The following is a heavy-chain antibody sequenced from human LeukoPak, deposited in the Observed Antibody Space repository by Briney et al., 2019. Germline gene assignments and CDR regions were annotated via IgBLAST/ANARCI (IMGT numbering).Heavy chain of an antibody. CDR3: AKAIRKLGWYFNL. D-gene: IGHD7-27*01. CDR1: GFTFSSYA. J-gene: IGHJ2*01. V-gene: IGHV3-23*01. Sequence: PGGSLRLSCAASGFTFSSYAMSWVRQAPAKGLEWVSGVTGSGNTRYYADSVKGRFTISRDNSKNTLYLQMDSLRAEDTAVYYCAKAIRKLGWYFNLWGRGTLVTVSS. CDR2: VTGSGNTR.